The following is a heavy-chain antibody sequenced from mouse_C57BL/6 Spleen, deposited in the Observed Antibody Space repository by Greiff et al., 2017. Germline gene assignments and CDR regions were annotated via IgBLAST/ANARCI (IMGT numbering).Heavy chain of an antibody. CDR3: ARASMMVIISYYFDY. CDR1: GFTFSSYA. Sequence: EVQRVESGGGLVKPGGSLKLSCAASGFTFSSYAMSWVRQTPEKRLEWVATISDGGSYTYYPDNVKGRFTISRDNAKNNLYLQMSHLESEDTAMYYCARASMMVIISYYFDYWGKGTTRTGSS. J-gene: IGHJ2*01. CDR2: ISDGGSYT. V-gene: IGHV5-4*01. D-gene: IGHD2-3*01.